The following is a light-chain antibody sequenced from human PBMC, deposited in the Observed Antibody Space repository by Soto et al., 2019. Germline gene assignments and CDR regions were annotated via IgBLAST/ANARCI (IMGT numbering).Light chain of an antibody. V-gene: IGKV1-5*03. Sequence: DIPMTQSPSTLSASVGDRVTITCRASQSIGRWLAWYQQKPGKAPKLLIYKASSLESGVPSRFSGSGSGTEFTLTISSLQPDDFATYYCQQYNSYSTFGQGTRLEIK. J-gene: IGKJ5*01. CDR3: QQYNSYST. CDR1: QSIGRW. CDR2: KAS.